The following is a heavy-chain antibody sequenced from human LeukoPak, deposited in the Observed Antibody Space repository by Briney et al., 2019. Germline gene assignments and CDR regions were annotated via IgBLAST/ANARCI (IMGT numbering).Heavy chain of an antibody. Sequence: PSETLSLTCSVSGGSISSYYWSWIRQSPVKGLEWIGYIHYSGNTNYNPSLKSRVTISVDTSKNQFSLKLSSVTAADTAVYYCARDSYYYDSSGYEGDAFDIWGQGTMVTVSS. J-gene: IGHJ3*02. CDR2: IHYSGNT. D-gene: IGHD3-22*01. CDR3: ARDSYYYDSSGYEGDAFDI. CDR1: GGSISSYY. V-gene: IGHV4-59*12.